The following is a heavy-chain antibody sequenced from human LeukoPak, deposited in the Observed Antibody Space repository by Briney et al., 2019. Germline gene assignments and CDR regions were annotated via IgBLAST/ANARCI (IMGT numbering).Heavy chain of an antibody. V-gene: IGHV3-7*03. D-gene: IGHD3-9*01. Sequence: QTGGSLRLSCAASGFTFSSYWMSWVRQAPGKGLEWVANIKQDGSEKYYVDSVKGRFTISRDNSKNTLYLQMNSLRAEDTAVYYCAKASLTDFDWSLDYWGQGTLVTVSS. CDR2: IKQDGSEK. CDR3: AKASLTDFDWSLDY. J-gene: IGHJ4*02. CDR1: GFTFSSYW.